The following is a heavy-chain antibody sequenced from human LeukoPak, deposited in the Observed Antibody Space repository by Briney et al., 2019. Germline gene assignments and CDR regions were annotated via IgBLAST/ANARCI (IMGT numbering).Heavy chain of an antibody. D-gene: IGHD3-10*01. CDR2: IYYSGST. CDR1: GGSFSGYY. Sequence: SETLSLTCAVYGGSFSGYYWSWIRQTPGKGLEWIGYIYYSGSTNFNPSLKSRVTISVDTSKNQFSLKLSSVTAADTAVYYCARVLYGSGLHYYYYMDVWGKGTTVTISS. V-gene: IGHV4-59*01. CDR3: ARVLYGSGLHYYYYMDV. J-gene: IGHJ6*03.